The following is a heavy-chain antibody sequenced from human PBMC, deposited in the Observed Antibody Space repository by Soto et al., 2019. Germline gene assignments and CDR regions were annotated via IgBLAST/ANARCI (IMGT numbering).Heavy chain of an antibody. V-gene: IGHV1-2*02. J-gene: IGHJ5*02. Sequence: QVQLVQSGAEVKKPGASVKVSCKASGYTFTDYFIHWVRQAPGQGFEWMGWINPNSRGTNYAQKFQGRVTMTRDTSNSTAYMELRGLTSDDTAMYYCARVTLKAGNWFDPWGQGTLVTVSS. CDR2: INPNSRGT. CDR3: ARVTLKAGNWFDP. CDR1: GYTFTDYF.